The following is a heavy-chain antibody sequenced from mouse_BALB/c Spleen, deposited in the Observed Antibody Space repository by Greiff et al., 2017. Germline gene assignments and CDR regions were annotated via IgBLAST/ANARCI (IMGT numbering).Heavy chain of an antibody. CDR1: GFTFSSYG. J-gene: IGHJ2*01. D-gene: IGHD1-2*01. CDR2: ISSGGSYT. V-gene: IGHV5-6*01. CDR3: ARHEDYGYYFDY. Sequence: EVQLVESGGDLVKPGGSLKLSCAASGFTFSSYGMSWVRQTPDKRLEWVATISSGGSYTYYPDSVKGRFTISRDNAKNTLYLQMSSLKSEDTAMYYCARHEDYGYYFDYWGQGTTLTVSS.